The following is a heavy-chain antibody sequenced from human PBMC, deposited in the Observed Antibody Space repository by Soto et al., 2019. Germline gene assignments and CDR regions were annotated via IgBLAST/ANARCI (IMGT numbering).Heavy chain of an antibody. V-gene: IGHV4-59*01. CDR3: AREEYGSGSPDAFDI. D-gene: IGHD3-10*01. CDR1: GGSISSYY. Sequence: SETLSLTCTVSGGSISSYYWSWIRQPPGKGLEWIGYIYYSGSTNYNPSLKSRVTISVDTSKNQFSLKLSSVTAADTAVYYCAREEYGSGSPDAFDIWGQGTMVTVSS. J-gene: IGHJ3*02. CDR2: IYYSGST.